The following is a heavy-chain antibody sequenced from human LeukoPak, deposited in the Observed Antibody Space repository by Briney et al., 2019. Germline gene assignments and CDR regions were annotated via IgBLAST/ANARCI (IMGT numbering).Heavy chain of an antibody. D-gene: IGHD1-14*01. CDR3: AREIRPGNYYYYMDV. Sequence: SETLSLTCTVSGGSISISSHYWVWIRQPPGKGLGWIGSIYYSGTTYYNPSLKSRVTISVDMSRNQFSLKLTSVTAADAAVYYCAREIRPGNYYYYMDVWGKGTTVTISS. J-gene: IGHJ6*03. CDR2: IYYSGTT. V-gene: IGHV4-39*02. CDR1: GGSISISSHY.